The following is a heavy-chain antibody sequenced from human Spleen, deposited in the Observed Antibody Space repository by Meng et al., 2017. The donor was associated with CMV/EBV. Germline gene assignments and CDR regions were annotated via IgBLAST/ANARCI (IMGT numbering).Heavy chain of an antibody. CDR3: ARGLRVYCSSTSCLYGMDV. CDR2: INHSGST. CDR1: GGSFSGYY. D-gene: IGHD2-2*01. J-gene: IGHJ6*02. Sequence: SETLSLTCAVYGGSFSGYYWSWIRQPPGKGMEWNGEINHSGSTNYNPSLKSRVTISVDTSKNQFSLKLSSVTAADTAVYYCARGLRVYCSSTSCLYGMDVWGQGTTVTVSS. V-gene: IGHV4-34*01.